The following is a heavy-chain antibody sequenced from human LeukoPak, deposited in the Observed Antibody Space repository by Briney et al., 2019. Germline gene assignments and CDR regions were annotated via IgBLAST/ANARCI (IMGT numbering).Heavy chain of an antibody. Sequence: ASVKVSCKASGYTFTSYGITWVRQAPGQGLEWMGWISAYNGNTNYAQKLQGRVTMTTDTSTSTAYLDLRSLRSDDTAVYYCARAEQYQLLLHWGQGTLVTVCS. V-gene: IGHV1-18*01. D-gene: IGHD2-2*01. CDR2: ISAYNGNT. CDR1: GYTFTSYG. CDR3: ARAEQYQLLLH. J-gene: IGHJ4*02.